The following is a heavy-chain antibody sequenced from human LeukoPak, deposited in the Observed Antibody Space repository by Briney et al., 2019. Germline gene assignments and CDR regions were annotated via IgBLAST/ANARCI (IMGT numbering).Heavy chain of an antibody. V-gene: IGHV4-61*02. CDR3: ARGGHYYDSSAYGFDY. CDR2: IYTSGST. Sequence: SQTLSLTCTVSGGSINSGSYYWSWIRQPAGKGLEWIGRIYTSGSTNYNPSLKSRVTISVDTSKNQFSLKLSSVTAADTAVYYCARGGHYYDSSAYGFDYWGQGTLVTVSS. D-gene: IGHD3-22*01. CDR1: GGSINSGSYY. J-gene: IGHJ4*02.